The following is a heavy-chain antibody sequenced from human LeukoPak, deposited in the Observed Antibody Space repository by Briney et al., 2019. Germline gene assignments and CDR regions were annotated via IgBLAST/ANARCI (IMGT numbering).Heavy chain of an antibody. CDR3: ARDREGYSSSWYSRYYYYYYGMDV. CDR2: IWYDGSNK. V-gene: IGHV3-33*01. Sequence: PGGSLRLSCAASGFTFSSYGMHWVRQAPGKGLEWVAVIWYDGSNKYYADSVKGRFTISRDNSKNTLYLQMNSLRAEDTAVYYCARDREGYSSSWYSRYYYYYYGMDVWGQGTTVTVPS. D-gene: IGHD6-13*01. J-gene: IGHJ6*02. CDR1: GFTFSSYG.